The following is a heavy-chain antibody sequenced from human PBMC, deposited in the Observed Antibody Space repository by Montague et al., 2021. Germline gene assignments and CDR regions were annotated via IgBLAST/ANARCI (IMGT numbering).Heavy chain of an antibody. D-gene: IGHD2-8*01. J-gene: IGHJ4*02. V-gene: IGHV4-59*01. CDR1: GDSINFYY. CDR3: ARKGTNWDY. Sequence: SETLSLTCTVSGDSINFYYWRWIRQPPGTGLEWIGYVYYTGTTNYNPSLKSRVTISVDTSRNQFFLNVNSVTAADTAVYYCARKGTNWDYWGQGTLVTVSS. CDR2: VYYTGTT.